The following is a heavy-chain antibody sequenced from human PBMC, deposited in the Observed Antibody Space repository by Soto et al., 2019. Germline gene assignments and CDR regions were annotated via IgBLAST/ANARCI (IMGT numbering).Heavy chain of an antibody. D-gene: IGHD1-20*01. J-gene: IGHJ6*02. CDR3: AKDRAQGSYNWNRLRGYYYYYGMDV. Sequence: QPGGSLRLSCAASGFTFSSYEMNWVRQAPGKGLEWVSYISSSGSTIYYADSVKGRFTISRDNSKNTLYLQMNSLRAEDTAVYYCAKDRAQGSYNWNRLRGYYYYYGMDVWGQGTTVTVSS. CDR1: GFTFSSYE. CDR2: ISSSGSTI. V-gene: IGHV3-48*03.